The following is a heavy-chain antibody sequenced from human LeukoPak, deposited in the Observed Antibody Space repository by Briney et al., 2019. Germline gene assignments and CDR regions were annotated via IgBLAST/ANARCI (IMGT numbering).Heavy chain of an antibody. CDR1: GFTVSSNY. CDR2: LYDDGST. CDR3: ARRHCSGGSCYSDY. D-gene: IGHD2-15*01. Sequence: TGGSLRLSCAASGFTVSSNYMSWVRQAPGKGLEWVSLLYDDGSTYYADSVKGRFIISRDNSKNTLYLQMNSLRAEDTAVYYCARRHCSGGSCYSDYWGQGTLVTISS. J-gene: IGHJ4*02. V-gene: IGHV3-66*01.